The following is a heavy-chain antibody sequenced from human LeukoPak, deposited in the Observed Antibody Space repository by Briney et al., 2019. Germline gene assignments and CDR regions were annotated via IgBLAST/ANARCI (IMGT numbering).Heavy chain of an antibody. Sequence: PGGSLRLSCAASGFTFSSYGMHWVRQAPGKGLEWVAFIGYDGNNKYYPDSVKGRFTISRDISKNTLYLQMNSLRAEDTAVYYCAREGSNHKTGYHYYYMDVWGKGTTVTVSS. CDR1: GFTFSSYG. D-gene: IGHD4-11*01. V-gene: IGHV3-30*02. J-gene: IGHJ6*03. CDR2: IGYDGNNK. CDR3: AREGSNHKTGYHYYYMDV.